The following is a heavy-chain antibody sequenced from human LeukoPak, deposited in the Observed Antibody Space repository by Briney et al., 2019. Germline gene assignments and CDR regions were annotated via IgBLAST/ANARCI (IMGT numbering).Heavy chain of an antibody. J-gene: IGHJ1*01. D-gene: IGHD3-16*01. CDR3: AKDTSLAGEWSPFGDFQH. V-gene: IGHV3-9*01. CDR2: ISWNSGSI. Sequence: PGGSLRLSCAASGFTFSDYYMTWIRQAPGKGLEWVSGISWNSGSIGYADSVKGRFTISRDNAKNSLYLQMNSLRAEDTALYYCAKDTSLAGEWSPFGDFQHWGQGTLVTVSS. CDR1: GFTFSDYY.